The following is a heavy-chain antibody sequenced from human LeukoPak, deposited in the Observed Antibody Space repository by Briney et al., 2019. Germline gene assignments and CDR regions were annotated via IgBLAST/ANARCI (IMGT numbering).Heavy chain of an antibody. D-gene: IGHD6-13*01. Sequence: KPSETLSLTCTVSGGSISSYYWSWIRQPPGKGLEWIGYIYYSGSTNYNPSLKSRVTISVDTSKNQFSLKLSSVTAADTAVYYCARAVGVNSSSWYVVWGQGTTVTVSS. V-gene: IGHV4-59*01. CDR2: IYYSGST. CDR3: ARAVGVNSSSWYVV. CDR1: GGSISSYY. J-gene: IGHJ6*02.